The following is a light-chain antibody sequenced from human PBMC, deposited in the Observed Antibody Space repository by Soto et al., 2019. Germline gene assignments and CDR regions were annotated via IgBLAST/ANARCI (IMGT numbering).Light chain of an antibody. CDR3: QQYNGYPVT. J-gene: IGKJ1*01. Sequence: DIKMTQSPSTLSASVGDRVTITCRASQSISSWLAWYQQKPGKAPKLLIYKASSLESGVPSRFSGSGSGTEFTLTISSLQPDDFATYYCQQYNGYPVTFGQGTKVEIK. CDR1: QSISSW. V-gene: IGKV1-5*03. CDR2: KAS.